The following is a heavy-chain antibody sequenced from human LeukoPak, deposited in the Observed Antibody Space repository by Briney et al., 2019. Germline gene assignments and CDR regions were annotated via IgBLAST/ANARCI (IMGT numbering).Heavy chain of an antibody. CDR1: GFTFNSYA. D-gene: IGHD6-13*01. Sequence: GGSLRLSCAASGFTFNSYAMSWVRQAPGKGLEWVSGISGSGGDTYYADSVKGRFTISRDNSKNTLYLQMNSLRAEDTAVYYCARDPNLAAAGHMDVWGKGTTVTVSS. CDR3: ARDPNLAAAGHMDV. V-gene: IGHV3-23*01. CDR2: ISGSGGDT. J-gene: IGHJ6*03.